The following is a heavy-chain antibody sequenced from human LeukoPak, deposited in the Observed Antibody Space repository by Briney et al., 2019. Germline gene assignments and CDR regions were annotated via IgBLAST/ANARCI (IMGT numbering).Heavy chain of an antibody. V-gene: IGHV3-7*04. CDR1: GFTFSTYW. J-gene: IGHJ3*01. Sequence: GGSLRLSCTVSGFTFSTYWVTWVRQAPGKGLEWVANIKQDGSEKYYVDSVKGRFTITRDNAKKALYLEMNSLRVEDTALYYCARENYYDSSGNDAFDVWGQGTMVTVSS. CDR2: IKQDGSEK. CDR3: ARENYYDSSGNDAFDV. D-gene: IGHD3-22*01.